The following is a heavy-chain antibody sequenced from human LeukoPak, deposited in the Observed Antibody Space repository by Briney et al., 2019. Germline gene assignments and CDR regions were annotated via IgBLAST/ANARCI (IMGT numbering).Heavy chain of an antibody. Sequence: GGSLRLSCAASGFTFSSYSMNWVRQAPGRGLEWVSYISSSSRYIYYADSVEGQFTISRDNAKHSLYLQMNSLRAEDTAVYYCAREEKYYGSSGYRSWCFDYWGQGTLVTVSS. V-gene: IGHV3-21*01. CDR2: ISSSSRYI. D-gene: IGHD3-22*01. CDR3: AREEKYYGSSGYRSWCFDY. CDR1: GFTFSSYS. J-gene: IGHJ4*02.